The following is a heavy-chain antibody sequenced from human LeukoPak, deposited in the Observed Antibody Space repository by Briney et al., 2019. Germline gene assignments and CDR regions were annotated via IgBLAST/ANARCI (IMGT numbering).Heavy chain of an antibody. D-gene: IGHD2-2*01. CDR2: TNWDGAST. V-gene: IGHV3-20*04. CDR1: GFRFDDYG. J-gene: IGHJ6*03. CDR3: GRVYCSTTGCYDYYDYYMDV. Sequence: GGSLRLSCAASGFRFDDYGMSWVRHVPGKGLEWVSGTNWDGASTGYADSVKGRFTISRDNVKNFLYLQMNSLRVEDTALYFCGRVYCSTTGCYDYYDYYMDVWGKGTTVTVSS.